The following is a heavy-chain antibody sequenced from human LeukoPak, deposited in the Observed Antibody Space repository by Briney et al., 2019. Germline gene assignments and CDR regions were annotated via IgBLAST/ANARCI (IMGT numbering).Heavy chain of an antibody. CDR3: AQYCSGGSCVRRAFDI. V-gene: IGHV4-39*01. D-gene: IGHD2-15*01. Sequence: SETLSPTCTVSGGSISSSSYYWGWIRQPPGKGLEWIGSIYYSGSTYYNPSLKSRVTISVDTSKNQFSLKLSSVTAADTAVYYCAQYCSGGSCVRRAFDIWGQGTMVTVSS. CDR2: IYYSGST. J-gene: IGHJ3*02. CDR1: GGSISSSSYY.